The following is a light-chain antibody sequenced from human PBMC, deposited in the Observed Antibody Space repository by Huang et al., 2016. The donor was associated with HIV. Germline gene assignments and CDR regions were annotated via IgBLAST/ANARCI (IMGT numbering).Light chain of an antibody. CDR3: QQLYDYPLT. CDR1: QGVSSY. CDR2: AAS. Sequence: IQLTQSPSSLSASVGDRVTITCRASQGVSSYLAWYQQKPGKVPKLLIYAASTLQSGVPSRFSGSGSGTDFTLTISSLQPEDFATYYGQQLYDYPLTFGPGTKVDIK. V-gene: IGKV1-9*01. J-gene: IGKJ3*01.